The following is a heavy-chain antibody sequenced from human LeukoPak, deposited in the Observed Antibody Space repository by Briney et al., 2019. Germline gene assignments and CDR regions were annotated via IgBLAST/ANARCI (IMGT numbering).Heavy chain of an antibody. CDR1: GYTFTSYY. V-gene: IGHV1-46*03. J-gene: IGHJ4*02. CDR3: ARPRAIYGPGSYLFDY. CDR2: INPSGGST. D-gene: IGHD3-10*01. Sequence: ASVKVSCKASGYTFTSYYMHWVRQAPGQGLEWMGIINPSGGSTSYAQKFQGRVTMTRDTSTSTVYMELSSLRSEDTAVYYCARPRAIYGPGSYLFDYWGQGTLVTVSS.